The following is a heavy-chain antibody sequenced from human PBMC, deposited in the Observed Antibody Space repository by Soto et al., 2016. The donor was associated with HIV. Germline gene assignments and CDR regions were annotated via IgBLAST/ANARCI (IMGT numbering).Heavy chain of an antibody. CDR3: TKDLPGRPVGARGRDYFDY. J-gene: IGHJ4*02. CDR1: GFSFSTYV. CDR2: ISGSGSST. V-gene: IGHV3-23*01. D-gene: IGHD1-26*01. Sequence: EVQLLESGGGLVQPGGSLRLSCAASGFSFSTYVMSWVRQAPGKGLEWVASISGSGSSTYYADSVKGRFTISRDNSKNTLYLQMNSLRAEDTAVYYCTKDLPGRPVGARGRDYFDYWGQGTLVTVSS.